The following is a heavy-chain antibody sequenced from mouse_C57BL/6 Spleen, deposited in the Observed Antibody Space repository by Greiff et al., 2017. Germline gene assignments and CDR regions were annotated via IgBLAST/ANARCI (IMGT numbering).Heavy chain of an antibody. D-gene: IGHD3-2*02. CDR2: IYPSDSET. CDR3: ARQGAAQAYYAMDD. Sequence: QVQLQQPGAELVRPGSSVKLSCKASGYTFTSYWMDWVKQRPGQGLEWIGNIYPSDSETHYNQKFKDKATLTVDKSSSTAYMQLSSLTSEDSAVYYCARQGAAQAYYAMDDWGQGTSVTVSS. V-gene: IGHV1-61*01. CDR1: GYTFTSYW. J-gene: IGHJ4*01.